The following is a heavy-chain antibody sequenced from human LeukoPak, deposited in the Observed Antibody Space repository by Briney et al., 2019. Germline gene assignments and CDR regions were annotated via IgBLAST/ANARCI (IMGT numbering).Heavy chain of an antibody. CDR3: ARGMYYYDSSGYSFDY. V-gene: IGHV4-30-2*01. Sequence: SETLSLTCTVSGGSISSYSWSWIRQPPGKGLEWIGYIYHSGSTYYNPSLKSRVTISVDRSKNQFSLKLSSVTAADTAVYYCARGMYYYDSSGYSFDYWGQGTLVTVSS. CDR1: GGSISSYS. CDR2: IYHSGST. D-gene: IGHD3-22*01. J-gene: IGHJ4*02.